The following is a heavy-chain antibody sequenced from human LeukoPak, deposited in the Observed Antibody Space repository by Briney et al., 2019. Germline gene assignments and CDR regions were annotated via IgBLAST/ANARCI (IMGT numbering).Heavy chain of an antibody. Sequence: SVKVSCKASGGTFSSYAISWVRQAPGQGLEWMGGIIPIFGTANYAQEFQGRVTITADESTSTAYMELCSLRSEDTAVYYCARVGCSSTSCYFTYNWFDPWGQGTLVTVSS. D-gene: IGHD2-2*01. J-gene: IGHJ5*02. CDR2: IIPIFGTA. V-gene: IGHV1-69*01. CDR1: GGTFSSYA. CDR3: ARVGCSSTSCYFTYNWFDP.